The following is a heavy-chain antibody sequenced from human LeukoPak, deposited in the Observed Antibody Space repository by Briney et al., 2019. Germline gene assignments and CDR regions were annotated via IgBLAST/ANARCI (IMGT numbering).Heavy chain of an antibody. CDR2: IYYSGNT. D-gene: IGHD3-22*01. V-gene: IGHV4-59*01. CDR3: ARERHYYDSSTYRRGSLAFDI. J-gene: IGHJ3*02. CDR1: GGSISSYY. Sequence: NTSETLSLTCTVSGGSISSYYWSWIRQPPGKGLEWTGYIYYSGNTNYNPSLKSRVTISVDTSKNQFSLKLSSVTAADTAVYYCARERHYYDSSTYRRGSLAFDIWGQGTMVTVSS.